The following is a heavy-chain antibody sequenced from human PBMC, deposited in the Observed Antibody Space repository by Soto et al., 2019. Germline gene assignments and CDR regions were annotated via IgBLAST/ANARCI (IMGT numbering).Heavy chain of an antibody. J-gene: IGHJ4*02. CDR2: MNPNSGNT. D-gene: IGHD5-12*01. CDR3: ARGLARWLHAPGY. V-gene: IGHV1-8*01. CDR1: GYTFTSYD. Sequence: SVXVSCKASGYTFTSYDINWVRQATGQGLEWMGWMNPNSGNTGYAQKFQGRVTMTRNTSISTAYMELSSLRSEDTAVYYCARGLARWLHAPGYWGQGTLVTVSS.